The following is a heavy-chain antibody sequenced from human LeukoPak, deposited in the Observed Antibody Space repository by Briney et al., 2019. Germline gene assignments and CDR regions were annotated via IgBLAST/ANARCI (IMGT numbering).Heavy chain of an antibody. CDR1: GFTFTDYY. V-gene: IGHV3-11*06. J-gene: IGHJ4*02. Sequence: GGSLRLSCAASGFTFTDYYMSWIRQAPGKGLEWLSYITSSSSYTNYADSVKGRFTISRDNAKKLVFLQMNSLRVEDTAVYYCARAQYYFDSWGQGALVTVYS. CDR3: ARAQYYFDS. CDR2: ITSSSSYT.